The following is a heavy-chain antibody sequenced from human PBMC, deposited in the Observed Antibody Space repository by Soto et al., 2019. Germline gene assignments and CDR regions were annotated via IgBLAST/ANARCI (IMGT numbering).Heavy chain of an antibody. CDR2: INAGNGNT. CDR3: ARDVAAAGLDY. V-gene: IGHV1-3*01. D-gene: IGHD6-13*01. CDR1: GYTFTGYA. Sequence: ASVKASSKAPGYTFTGYARHWVRQAPGQRLEWMGWINAGNGNTKYSQKFQGRVTITRDTSASTAYMELSSLRSEDTAAYYCARDVAAAGLDYWGQGTLVTVSS. J-gene: IGHJ4*02.